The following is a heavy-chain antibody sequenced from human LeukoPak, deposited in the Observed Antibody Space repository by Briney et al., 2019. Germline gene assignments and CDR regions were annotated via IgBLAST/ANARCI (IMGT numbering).Heavy chain of an antibody. CDR2: VSGSGATT. J-gene: IGHJ3*02. CDR3: AKDLVGCSGGSCYFPSAFDI. D-gene: IGHD2-15*01. Sequence: GGSLRLSCAASGFTFSSYAMNWVRRVPGKGLEWVSIVSGSGATTYYADSVKGRFTISRDNSKNTLYLQMNSLRAEDTAVYYCAKDLVGCSGGSCYFPSAFDIWGQGTMVTVSS. CDR1: GFTFSSYA. V-gene: IGHV3-23*01.